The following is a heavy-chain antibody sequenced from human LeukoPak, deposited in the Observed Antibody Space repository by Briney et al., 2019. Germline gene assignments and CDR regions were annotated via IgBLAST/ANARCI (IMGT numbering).Heavy chain of an antibody. D-gene: IGHD3-22*01. Sequence: ASVKVSCKVSGYTFTDYYMHWVQQAPGKGLEWMGLVDPEDGETIYAEKFQGRVTITADTSTDTAYMELSSLRSEDTAVYYCATEEPEDYYDSSGYYSWGQGTLVTVS. J-gene: IGHJ4*02. CDR3: ATEEPEDYYDSSGYYS. V-gene: IGHV1-69-2*01. CDR2: VDPEDGET. CDR1: GYTFTDYY.